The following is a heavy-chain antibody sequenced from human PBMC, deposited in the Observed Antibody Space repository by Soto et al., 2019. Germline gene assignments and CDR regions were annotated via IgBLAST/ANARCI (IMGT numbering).Heavy chain of an antibody. CDR1: GFTFSSYA. CDR2: ISGSGGST. V-gene: IGHV3-23*01. CDR3: AKDPHYYDSSGYYYVGAFDI. J-gene: IGHJ3*02. Sequence: EVQLLESGGGLVQPGGSLRLSCAASGFTFSSYAMSWVRQAPGKGLEWVSAISGSGGSTYYADSVKGRFTISRDNSKNTLYLQMNSLRAEDTAVYYCAKDPHYYDSSGYYYVGAFDIWGQGTMVTVSS. D-gene: IGHD3-22*01.